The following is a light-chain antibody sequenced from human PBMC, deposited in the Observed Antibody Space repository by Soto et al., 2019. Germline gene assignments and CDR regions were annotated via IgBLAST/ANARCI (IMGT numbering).Light chain of an antibody. CDR2: DVS. CDR1: SSDVGGYNY. V-gene: IGLV2-11*01. J-gene: IGLJ1*01. CDR3: CSYAGTPYV. Sequence: QSVLTQPRSVSESPGQSVTISCTGTSSDVGGYNYVSWYQQHPGKAPKLMIYDVSKRPSGVPDRFSGSKSGNTAFLTISGLRAEDEADYYCCSYAGTPYVFGTGTKVTVL.